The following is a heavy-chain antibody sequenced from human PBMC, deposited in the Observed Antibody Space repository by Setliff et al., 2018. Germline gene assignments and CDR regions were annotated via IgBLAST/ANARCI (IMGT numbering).Heavy chain of an antibody. Sequence: SETLSLTCTVSGGSISTYYWSWIRQPPGKGLEWIGHINRRGSTNFTPSLKSRVTISLDTSKNQFSLNLTSVTAADTAVYYCARATSGWYSAYYYYMDVWGKGTTVTVSS. V-gene: IGHV4-4*08. D-gene: IGHD6-19*01. CDR3: ARATSGWYSAYYYYMDV. CDR2: INRRGST. CDR1: GGSISTYY. J-gene: IGHJ6*03.